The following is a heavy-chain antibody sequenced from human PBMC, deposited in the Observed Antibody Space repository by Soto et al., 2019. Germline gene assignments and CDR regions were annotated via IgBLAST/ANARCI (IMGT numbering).Heavy chain of an antibody. CDR3: ARHAEDYYYGMDV. J-gene: IGHJ6*02. CDR1: GYTFTGHY. Sequence: ASVKVSCKASGYTFTGHYMHWVRQAPGQGLEWMGWINPNSGDTNFAQKFHGRVTMTRDTSISTTYMELGRLTSDDTALYYCARHAEDYYYGMDVWGQGTTVTVSS. V-gene: IGHV1-2*02. CDR2: INPNSGDT.